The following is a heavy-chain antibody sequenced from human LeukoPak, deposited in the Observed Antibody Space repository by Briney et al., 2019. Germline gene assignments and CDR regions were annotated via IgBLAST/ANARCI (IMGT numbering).Heavy chain of an antibody. CDR2: ISSSSSYT. V-gene: IGHV3-11*06. CDR1: GFTFSDYY. CDR3: ARDPRYYYDSSGDLVDY. D-gene: IGHD3-22*01. J-gene: IGHJ4*02. Sequence: GGSLRLSCAASGFTFSDYYMSWIRQAPGKGLEWVSYISSSSSYTNYADSAKGRFTISRDNAKNSLYLQMNSLRAEDTAVYYCARDPRYYYDSSGDLVDYWGQGTLVTVSS.